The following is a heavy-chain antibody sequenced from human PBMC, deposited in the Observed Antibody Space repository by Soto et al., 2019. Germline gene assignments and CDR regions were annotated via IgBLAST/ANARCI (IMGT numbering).Heavy chain of an antibody. V-gene: IGHV3-72*01. Sequence: EVQLVESGGGLVQPGGSLRLSCAASGFTFSDHYMDWVRQAPGKGLEWVGRTRNKANSYTTEYAASVKGRFTISRDDSKHSLYLQMNSLKTEDTAVYYCARVGVSTWYFDLWGRGTLVTVSS. D-gene: IGHD3-10*01. J-gene: IGHJ2*01. CDR2: TRNKANSYTT. CDR3: ARVGVSTWYFDL. CDR1: GFTFSDHY.